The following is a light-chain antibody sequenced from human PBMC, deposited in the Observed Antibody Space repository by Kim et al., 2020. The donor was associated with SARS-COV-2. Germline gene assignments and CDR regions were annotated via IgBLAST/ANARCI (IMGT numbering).Light chain of an antibody. CDR1: SSNIGNNL. CDR2: DNN. CDR3: GTWDSSLSAGV. J-gene: IGLJ2*01. Sequence: GKKVTISCSGSSSNIGNNLVSWYQQFPGTAPKVLIYDNNKRPSGIPDRFSGSKSGTAATLGITGLQTGDEADYYCGTWDSSLSAGVFGGGTQLTV. V-gene: IGLV1-51*01.